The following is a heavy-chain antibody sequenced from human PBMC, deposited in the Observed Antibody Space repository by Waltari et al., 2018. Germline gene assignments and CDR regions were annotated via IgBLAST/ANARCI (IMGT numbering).Heavy chain of an antibody. Sequence: EVQLLESGGGLVQPGGSLRLSCAASGFTFSSYAMSWVRQAPGKGLGWVSAISGSGGSTYYADSVKGRFTSSRDNSKNTLYLQMNSLRAEDTAVYYCASDAARGYTTTVTTDYWGQGTMVTVSS. J-gene: IGHJ3*01. D-gene: IGHD4-17*01. V-gene: IGHV3-23*01. CDR2: ISGSGGST. CDR1: GFTFSSYA. CDR3: ASDAARGYTTTVTTDY.